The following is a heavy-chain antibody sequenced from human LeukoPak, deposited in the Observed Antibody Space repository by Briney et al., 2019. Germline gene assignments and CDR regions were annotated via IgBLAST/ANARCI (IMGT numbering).Heavy chain of an antibody. CDR2: IYPGESDT. J-gene: IGHJ4*02. D-gene: IGHD3/OR15-3a*01. V-gene: IGHV5-51*01. Sequence: GESLKISCKGSGYSLTRYWIGWVRQMSGKGLEWMGTIYPGESDTRYSPSFQGQVTISADKSISTAYLQWSSLKASDTAMYYCARRVGWTGTIDFDYWGQGTLVTVSS. CDR1: GYSLTRYW. CDR3: ARRVGWTGTIDFDY.